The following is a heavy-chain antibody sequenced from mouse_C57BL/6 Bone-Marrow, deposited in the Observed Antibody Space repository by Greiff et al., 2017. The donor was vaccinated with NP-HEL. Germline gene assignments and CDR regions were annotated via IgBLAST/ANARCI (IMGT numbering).Heavy chain of an antibody. CDR2: IDPEDGEN. Sequence: VHVKQSGAELVKPGASVKLSCTASGFNIKDYYMHWVKQRTEQGLEWIGRIDPEDGENKYAPKFQGTATIPADTSSNTAYLQLSSLTSEDTAVYYCARSGYYLYWYFDVWGTGTTVTVSS. CDR1: GFNIKDYY. CDR3: ARSGYYLYWYFDV. D-gene: IGHD2-3*01. J-gene: IGHJ1*03. V-gene: IGHV14-2*01.